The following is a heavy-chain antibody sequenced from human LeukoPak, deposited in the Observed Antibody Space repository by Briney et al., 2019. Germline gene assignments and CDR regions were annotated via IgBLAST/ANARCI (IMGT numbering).Heavy chain of an antibody. CDR1: GYTFTSYD. CDR2: MNPNSGNT. V-gene: IGHV1-8*01. CDR3: ARTYYDYVWGSYRYTGYFDY. D-gene: IGHD3-16*02. Sequence: GASVKVSCKASGYTFTSYDINWVRQATGQGLEWMGWMNPNSGNTGYAQKFQGRVTITRDTSASTAYMELSSLRSEDTAVYYCARTYYDYVWGSYRYTGYFDYWGQGTLVTVSS. J-gene: IGHJ4*02.